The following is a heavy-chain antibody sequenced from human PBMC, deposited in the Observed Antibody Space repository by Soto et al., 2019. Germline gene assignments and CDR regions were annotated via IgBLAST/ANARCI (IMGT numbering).Heavy chain of an antibody. D-gene: IGHD3-10*01. J-gene: IGHJ4*02. V-gene: IGHV1-69*01. CDR2: IIPIFGTA. CDR1: GGTFSSYA. Sequence: QVQLVQSGAEVKKPGSSVKVSCRAYGGTFSSYAISWVRQAPGQGLEWMGGIIPIFGTATYEQKFQGRVTITADESTSTAYRELSSLRSEDTAVYYCARDGSGSYYKIGYFDYWGQGALVTVSS. CDR3: ARDGSGSYYKIGYFDY.